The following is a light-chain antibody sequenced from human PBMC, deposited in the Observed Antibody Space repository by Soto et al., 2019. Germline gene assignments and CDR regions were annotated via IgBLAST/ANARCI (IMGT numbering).Light chain of an antibody. CDR3: QQYGSSPYT. Sequence: EIGLTQSPGTLSLSPGEGATLSCRASQSVSSSFLAWYQQKPGQAPRLLSYGASSRATGIPDRFSGSGSGTDFTLTISRLEPEDFAVYYCQQYGSSPYTFGQGTKLEIK. CDR1: QSVSSSF. J-gene: IGKJ2*01. V-gene: IGKV3-20*01. CDR2: GAS.